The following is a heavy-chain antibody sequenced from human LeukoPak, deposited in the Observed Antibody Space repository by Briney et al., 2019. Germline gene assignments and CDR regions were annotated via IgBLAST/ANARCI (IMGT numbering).Heavy chain of an antibody. Sequence: ASVKVSCKASGYTFTSYYMHWVRQAPGQGLEWMGIINPSGGSTSYAQKFQGRVTVTRDTSTSTVYMELSSLRSEDTAVYYCASLSGCYYDSSGYYESVHYYYGMDVWGQGTTVTVSS. CDR2: INPSGGST. CDR3: ASLSGCYYDSSGYYESVHYYYGMDV. V-gene: IGHV1-46*01. J-gene: IGHJ6*02. D-gene: IGHD3-22*01. CDR1: GYTFTSYY.